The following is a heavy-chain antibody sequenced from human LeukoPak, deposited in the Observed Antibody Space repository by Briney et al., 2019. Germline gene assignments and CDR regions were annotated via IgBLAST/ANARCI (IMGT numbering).Heavy chain of an antibody. CDR2: IYYSGST. CDR1: GGSISSSVYF. J-gene: IGHJ4*02. CDR3: ARHKVGSATVPAASFDY. D-gene: IGHD2-2*01. V-gene: IGHV4-39*01. Sequence: SETLSLTCTVSGGSISSSVYFWGWIRQPPGNGLEWIGSIYYSGSTYQNPSLRSRLTASVDTSRDQFSLRLGSVTAADTAMYYCARHKVGSATVPAASFDYWGQGILVTVSS.